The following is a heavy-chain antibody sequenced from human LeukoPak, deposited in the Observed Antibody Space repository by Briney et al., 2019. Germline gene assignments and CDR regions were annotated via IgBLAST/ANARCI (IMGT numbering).Heavy chain of an antibody. J-gene: IGHJ3*02. CDR1: GYTLTELS. CDR3: ATVAGQWLGHDAFDI. CDR2: FDPEDGET. V-gene: IGHV1-24*01. D-gene: IGHD6-19*01. Sequence: ASVTLSFTVSGYTLTELSMHWVRQAPGKGLEWMGGFDPEDGETIYAQKFQGRVTMTEDTSTDTAYMELSRLRSEDTAVYYCATVAGQWLGHDAFDIWGQGTMVTVSS.